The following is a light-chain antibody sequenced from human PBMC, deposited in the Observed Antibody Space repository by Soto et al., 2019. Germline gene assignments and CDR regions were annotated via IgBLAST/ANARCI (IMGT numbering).Light chain of an antibody. V-gene: IGKV1-12*01. J-gene: IGKJ4*02. CDR3: QQLNSYPLT. Sequence: IPLSQSPASMAATVGGRVTITCRASQNIYIWLTWYQQKPGKAPKLLIYATSSLQSGVPSRFSGSGSGTDFSLTISSLQPEDFATYYCQQLNSYPLTFGGGTKVDIK. CDR1: QNIYIW. CDR2: ATS.